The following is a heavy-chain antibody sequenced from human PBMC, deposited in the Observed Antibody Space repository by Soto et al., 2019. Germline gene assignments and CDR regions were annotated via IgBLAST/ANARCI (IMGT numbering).Heavy chain of an antibody. V-gene: IGHV4-28*01. CDR1: GYSISSSNW. CDR2: IYYSGTT. J-gene: IGHJ4*02. D-gene: IGHD1-26*01. Sequence: QVQLQESGPGLVKPSDTLSLTCTVSGYSISSSNWWGWIRQPPGKGLEWIGYIYYSGTTYYNPSLKRRVTVSVDPPNNQFSLKLTSVTAVDTAVSYCARREIQGPIDYWGQGTLVTVSS. CDR3: ARREIQGPIDY.